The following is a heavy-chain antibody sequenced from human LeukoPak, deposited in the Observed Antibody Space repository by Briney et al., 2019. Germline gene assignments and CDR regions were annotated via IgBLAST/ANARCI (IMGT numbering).Heavy chain of an antibody. CDR3: AFRHVRFGELDY. V-gene: IGHV3-23*01. Sequence: GGSLRLSCAASGFTFSSYAMSWVRQSPGKGLEWVSVISDSVGSTYYADSVKGRFTISRDNSKNTLFLQMNSLRGEDTAVYYCAFRHVRFGELDYWGQGTLVTVSS. D-gene: IGHD3-10*01. CDR2: ISDSVGST. J-gene: IGHJ4*02. CDR1: GFTFSSYA.